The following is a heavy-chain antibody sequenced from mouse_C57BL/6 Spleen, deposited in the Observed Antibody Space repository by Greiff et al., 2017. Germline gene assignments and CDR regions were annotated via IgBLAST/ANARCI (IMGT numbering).Heavy chain of an antibody. CDR3: ARGTLATVVATGAMDY. V-gene: IGHV1-53*01. Sequence: QVQLQQPGTELVKPGASVKLSCKASGYTFTSYWMHWVKQRPGQGLEWIGNINPSNGGTNYNEKFKSKATLTVDKSSSTAYMQLSSLTSEDSAVYDCARGTLATVVATGAMDYWGQGTSVTVSS. CDR2: INPSNGGT. J-gene: IGHJ4*01. D-gene: IGHD1-1*01. CDR1: GYTFTSYW.